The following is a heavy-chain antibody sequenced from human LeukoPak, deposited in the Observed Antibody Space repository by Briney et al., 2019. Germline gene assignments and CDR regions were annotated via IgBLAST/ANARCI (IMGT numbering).Heavy chain of an antibody. V-gene: IGHV1-2*02. J-gene: IGHJ6*03. CDR1: GYTFTGYY. CDR2: INPNSGGT. D-gene: IGHD1-26*01. Sequence: ASVKVSCKASGYTFTGYYMHWVRQAPGQGLEWMGWINPNSGGTNYAQKFQGRVTMTRDTSISTAYMELSRLGSDGTAVYYCARKTKVGATTYYYYYYMDVWGKGTTVTVSS. CDR3: ARKTKVGATTYYYYYYMDV.